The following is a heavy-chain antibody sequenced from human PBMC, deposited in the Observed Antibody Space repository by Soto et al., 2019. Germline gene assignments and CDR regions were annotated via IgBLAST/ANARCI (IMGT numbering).Heavy chain of an antibody. D-gene: IGHD3-22*01. Sequence: QVQLQQWGAGLLKPSETLSLTCAVYGGSFSGYYWSWIRQPPGKGLEWIGEINHSGSTNYNPSLKSRVTISVDTSKNQFSLKLSSVTAADTAVYYCARVGDSSGYYFLEYFQHWGQGTLVTVSS. CDR3: ARVGDSSGYYFLEYFQH. CDR1: GGSFSGYY. CDR2: INHSGST. J-gene: IGHJ1*01. V-gene: IGHV4-34*01.